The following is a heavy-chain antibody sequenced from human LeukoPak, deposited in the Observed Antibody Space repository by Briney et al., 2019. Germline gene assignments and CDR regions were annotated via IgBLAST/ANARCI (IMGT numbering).Heavy chain of an antibody. J-gene: IGHJ3*02. Sequence: ASVKVSCKASGYTFTSYAMNWVRQATGQGLEWMGWMNPNSGNTGYAQKFQGRVTISRNTSISTAYMELSNLRSEDTAVYYCAVAAAATRLGDAFDIWGQGTVVTVSS. CDR1: GYTFTSYA. D-gene: IGHD6-13*01. CDR2: MNPNSGNT. CDR3: AVAAAATRLGDAFDI. V-gene: IGHV1-8*03.